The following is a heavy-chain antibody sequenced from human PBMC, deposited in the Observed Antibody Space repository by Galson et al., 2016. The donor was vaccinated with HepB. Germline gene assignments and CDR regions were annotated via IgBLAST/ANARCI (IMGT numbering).Heavy chain of an antibody. CDR1: GFTFNNFG. J-gene: IGHJ1*01. CDR3: ANVFWSDSSEGPLRH. V-gene: IGHV3-23*01. CDR2: ISGTGGST. D-gene: IGHD3-3*01. Sequence: SLRLSCAASGFTFNNFGMNWVRQAPGRGLEGVSVISGTGGSTYYADSVKGRFTISRDNSKDTLYLQMNSLRPDDTAVYFCANVFWSDSSEGPLRHWGQGTLVSVSS.